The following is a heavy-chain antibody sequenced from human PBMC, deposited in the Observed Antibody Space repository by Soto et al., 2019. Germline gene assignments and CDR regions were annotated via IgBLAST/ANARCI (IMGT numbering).Heavy chain of an antibody. J-gene: IGHJ6*02. CDR1: GFTFSSYG. CDR2: ISYDGSNK. V-gene: IGHV3-30*18. CDR3: AKDPGGAQLELSMDV. Sequence: QVQLVESGGGVVQPGRSLRLSCAASGFTFSSYGMHWVRQAPGKGLEWVAVISYDGSNKYYADSVKGRFTISRDNSKDTLYLQMNSLRAEDTAVDDCAKDPGGAQLELSMDVWGQGTTLTVS. D-gene: IGHD1-7*01.